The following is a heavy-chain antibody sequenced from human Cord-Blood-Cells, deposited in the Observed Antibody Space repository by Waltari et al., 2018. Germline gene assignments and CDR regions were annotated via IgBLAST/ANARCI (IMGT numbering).Heavy chain of an antibody. J-gene: IGHJ6*03. Sequence: QLQLRESGPGEVKPVETLCLTCPVAGCSISSSRYYWGRPRQPPGTGLEWIGRGYYSGSTYYNPSLNSRVAISVDTSKTQFSLKLSSVTAADTAVYYCARSRSPTGTTDSYYYMDVWGKGTTVTVSS. D-gene: IGHD1-7*01. CDR2: GYYSGST. V-gene: IGHV4-39*01. CDR3: ARSRSPTGTTDSYYYMDV. CDR1: GCSISSSRYY.